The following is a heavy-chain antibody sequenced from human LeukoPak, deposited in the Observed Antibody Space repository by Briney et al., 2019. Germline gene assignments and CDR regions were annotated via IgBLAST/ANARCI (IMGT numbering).Heavy chain of an antibody. J-gene: IGHJ4*02. CDR3: AKDYGSGSSSFDY. Sequence: GGSLRLSCAASGFTFDDYAMHWVRQAPGKGLEWVSGISWNSGSIGYADSVKGRFTISRDNAKNSLYLQMNSLRAEDTALYYCAKDYGSGSSSFDYWGQGTLVTVSS. D-gene: IGHD6-13*01. CDR2: ISWNSGSI. CDR1: GFTFDDYA. V-gene: IGHV3-9*01.